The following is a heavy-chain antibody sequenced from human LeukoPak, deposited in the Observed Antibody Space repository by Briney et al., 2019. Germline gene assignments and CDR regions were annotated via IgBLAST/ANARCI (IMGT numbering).Heavy chain of an antibody. V-gene: IGHV4-59*01. Sequence: SETLSLTCTVSGGSISRYYWSWTRQSPGKGLEWIGYIYYSGSTNYNPSLKSRVTISLDTSKNQFSLNLRSVTAADTAVYYCARAGGYGGSLAYWGQGALVTVSS. CDR1: GGSISRYY. J-gene: IGHJ4*02. CDR3: ARAGGYGGSLAY. D-gene: IGHD5-18*01. CDR2: IYYSGST.